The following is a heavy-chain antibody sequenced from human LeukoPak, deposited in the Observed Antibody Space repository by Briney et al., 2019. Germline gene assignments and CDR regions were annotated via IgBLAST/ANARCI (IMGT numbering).Heavy chain of an antibody. D-gene: IGHD1-14*01. CDR2: INPNSGAT. J-gene: IGHJ4*02. CDR1: GYTFTVYY. CDR3: ARGPTGGHFDY. Sequence: GALVKVSCKASGYTFTVYYLHWLRQAPGQGLEWMGWINPNSGATNYEQKFQGRVTMTRDTSISTVYMELNRLQSDDPAVYFCARGPTGGHFDYWGQGSLVTVSS. V-gene: IGHV1-2*02.